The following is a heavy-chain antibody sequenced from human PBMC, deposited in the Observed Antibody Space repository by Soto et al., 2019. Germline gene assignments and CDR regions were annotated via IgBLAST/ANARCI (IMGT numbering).Heavy chain of an antibody. CDR2: INPSDGGT. D-gene: IGHD4-17*01. CDR3: AKDYGGNVQYYFDY. J-gene: IGHJ4*02. CDR1: GYTFTNYH. Sequence: ASVKVSCKTSGYTFTNYHIHWVRQAPGQGLEWLGIINPSDGGTGYAQKFQGRVTMTRDNSKNTLYLQMNSLRAEDTAVYYCAKDYGGNVQYYFDYWGQGTLVTVSS. V-gene: IGHV1-46*01.